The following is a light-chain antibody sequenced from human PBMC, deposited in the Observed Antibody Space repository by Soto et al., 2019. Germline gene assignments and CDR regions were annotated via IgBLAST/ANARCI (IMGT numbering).Light chain of an antibody. Sequence: QSVLTQPPSTSGTPGQRVTISCSGSRSNIGSNTVTWYQQLPGTAPKLLIYSNNQRPSGVPDRFSGSKSGTSASPAISGLQSEDEADYYCAAWDDSLNGSYVFGTGTKVT. CDR2: SNN. V-gene: IGLV1-44*01. CDR1: RSNIGSNT. J-gene: IGLJ1*01. CDR3: AAWDDSLNGSYV.